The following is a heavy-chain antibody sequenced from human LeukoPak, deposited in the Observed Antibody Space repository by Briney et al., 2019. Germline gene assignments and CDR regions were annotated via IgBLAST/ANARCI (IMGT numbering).Heavy chain of an antibody. Sequence: ASVKVSCKASGYTFTGYYMHWVRQAPGQGLEWMGRINPNSGGTNYAQKFQGRVTMTRDTSTSTVYMELSSLRSEDTAVYYCARETRGYCGGDCYEAHDAFDIWGQGTMVTVSS. CDR2: INPNSGGT. CDR3: ARETRGYCGGDCYEAHDAFDI. D-gene: IGHD2-21*02. V-gene: IGHV1-2*06. J-gene: IGHJ3*02. CDR1: GYTFTGYY.